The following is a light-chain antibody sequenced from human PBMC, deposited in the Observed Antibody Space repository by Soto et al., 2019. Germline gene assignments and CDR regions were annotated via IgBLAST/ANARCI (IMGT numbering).Light chain of an antibody. Sequence: DIQMTQSPSTLSASVGDRVTITCRASQSISSWLAWYQQKPGKAPKLLIYDASSLESGVPSRFSGSGSGTEFTLTISSLQPDDIATYYCQQYNSYSFGQGTKLEIK. V-gene: IGKV1-5*01. J-gene: IGKJ2*01. CDR2: DAS. CDR3: QQYNSYS. CDR1: QSISSW.